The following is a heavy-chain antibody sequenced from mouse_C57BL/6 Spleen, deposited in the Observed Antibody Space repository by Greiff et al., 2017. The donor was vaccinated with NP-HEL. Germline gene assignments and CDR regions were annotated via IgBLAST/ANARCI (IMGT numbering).Heavy chain of an antibody. V-gene: IGHV3-6*01. CDR1: GYSITSGYY. CDR3: ARRRLRRDAMDY. J-gene: IGHJ4*01. CDR2: ISYDGSN. Sequence: EVQLQESGPGLVKPSQSLSLTCSVTGYSITSGYYWNWIRQFPGNKLEWMGYISYDGSNKYNPSLKNRISITRDTSKNQFFLKLNSVTTEDTATYYCARRRLRRDAMDYWGQGTSVTVSS. D-gene: IGHD2-4*01.